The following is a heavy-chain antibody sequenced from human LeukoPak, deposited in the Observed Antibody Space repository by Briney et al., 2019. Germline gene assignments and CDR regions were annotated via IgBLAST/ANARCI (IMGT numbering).Heavy chain of an antibody. CDR1: GYSISSGYY. D-gene: IGHD6-19*01. CDR3: ARQIAVAFDY. Sequence: SETLSLTCAVSGYSISSGYYWGWIRQPPGKGLEWIGSIYHSGSTYYNPSLKSRVTISVDTPKNQFSLKLSSVTAADTAVYYCARQIAVAFDYWGQGTLVTVSS. V-gene: IGHV4-38-2*01. J-gene: IGHJ4*02. CDR2: IYHSGST.